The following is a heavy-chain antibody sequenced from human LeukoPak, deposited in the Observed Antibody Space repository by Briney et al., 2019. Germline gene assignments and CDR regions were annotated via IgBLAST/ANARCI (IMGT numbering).Heavy chain of an antibody. CDR2: ISYDGSNK. V-gene: IGHV3-30*04. J-gene: IGHJ5*02. CDR3: ARDRIAAASTDWFDP. CDR1: GFTFHGYA. Sequence: GGSLRLSCAASGFTFHGYAMHWVRQAPGKGLEWVAGISYDGSNKYYADSVKGRFTLSRDNSKNTLYLQMNSLRGEDTAVYYCARDRIAAASTDWFDPWGQGTLVTVSS. D-gene: IGHD6-13*01.